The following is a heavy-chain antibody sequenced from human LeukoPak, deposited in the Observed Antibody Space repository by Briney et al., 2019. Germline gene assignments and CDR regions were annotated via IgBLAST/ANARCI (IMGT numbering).Heavy chain of an antibody. Sequence: GGSLRLSCAASGFTFSSYWMHWVRQAPGKGLEWVSGISWNSGSIGYADSVKGRFTISRDNAKNSLYLQMNSLRAEDMALYYCAKDRNYGGNTYDAFDIWGQGTMVTVSS. J-gene: IGHJ3*02. CDR3: AKDRNYGGNTYDAFDI. V-gene: IGHV3-9*03. D-gene: IGHD4-23*01. CDR1: GFTFSSYW. CDR2: ISWNSGSI.